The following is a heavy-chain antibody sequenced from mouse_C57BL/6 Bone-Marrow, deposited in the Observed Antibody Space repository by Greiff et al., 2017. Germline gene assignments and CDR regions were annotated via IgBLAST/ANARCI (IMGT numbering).Heavy chain of an antibody. V-gene: IGHV1-63*01. J-gene: IGHJ4*01. CDR3: AKLGVWYALDY. Sequence: VQLQQSGAELVRPGTSVKMSCKASGYTFTNYGLGWAKQRPGHGLGWIGDIYPGGGYTNYNEKLKGKATLTADKSSSTAYMHVSSLTSEDSAICYCAKLGVWYALDYWGQGTSVTVSS. CDR2: IYPGGGYT. CDR1: GYTFTNYG.